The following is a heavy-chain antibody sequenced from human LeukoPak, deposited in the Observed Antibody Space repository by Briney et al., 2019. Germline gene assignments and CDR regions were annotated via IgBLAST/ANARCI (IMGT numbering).Heavy chain of an antibody. V-gene: IGHV4-34*01. CDR3: ARTGGTTMGYYYYGMVV. CDR1: GGSFSGYY. J-gene: IGHJ6*02. D-gene: IGHD1-26*01. CDR2: INRSGST. Sequence: SETLSLTCAVYGGSFSGYYWSWIRQPLGKGLEWIGEINRSGSTNYNPSLKSRVTISVDTSKNQFSLKLSSVTAADTAVYYCARTGGTTMGYYYYGMVVWGQGTTVTASS.